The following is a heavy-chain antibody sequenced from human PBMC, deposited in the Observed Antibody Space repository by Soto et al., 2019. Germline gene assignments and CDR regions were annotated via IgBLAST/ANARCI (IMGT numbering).Heavy chain of an antibody. CDR1: GYTFTSYD. D-gene: IGHD3-10*01. CDR3: ARVSGSGNYWYYYYGMDV. CDR2: MNPNSGNT. V-gene: IGHV1-8*01. Sequence: QVQLVQSGAGVMKPGASVKVSCKASGYTFTSYDINWVRQATGQGLEWMGWMNPNSGNTGYAQKFQGRGTMTRNSTISTAYMELSSLRSEDTAVYYCARVSGSGNYWYYYYGMDVWGQGTTVTVS. J-gene: IGHJ6*02.